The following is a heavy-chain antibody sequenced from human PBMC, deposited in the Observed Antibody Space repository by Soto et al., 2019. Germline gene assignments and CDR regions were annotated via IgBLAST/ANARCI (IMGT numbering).Heavy chain of an antibody. CDR1: GYTFVSYG. D-gene: IGHD3-22*01. Sequence: QIQLVQSAAEVKKPGASVKVSCKTSGYTFVSYGISWVRQAPGQGLEWMGWISPYNGNTNFAQRFRGRVTLTTDTSTDIVYMDLGCLKSDDTAVYYCSRDQNFFDSSGYYDHWGQGTLITVSS. J-gene: IGHJ5*02. CDR2: ISPYNGNT. V-gene: IGHV1-18*04. CDR3: SRDQNFFDSSGYYDH.